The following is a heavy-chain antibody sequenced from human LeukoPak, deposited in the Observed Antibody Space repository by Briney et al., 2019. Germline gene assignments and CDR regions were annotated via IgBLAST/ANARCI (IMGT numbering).Heavy chain of an antibody. CDR1: GYSFADYY. V-gene: IGHV1-2*02. CDR3: ARALGFPNYYYGSGDFDY. D-gene: IGHD3-10*01. Sequence: ASVKVSCKASGYSFADYYMHWVRQAPGQGLEWMGWIKPNSGDTRSAQKFQGRVTMTTDTSTSTAYMELRSLRSDDTAVYYCARALGFPNYYYGSGDFDYWGQGTLVTVSS. J-gene: IGHJ4*02. CDR2: IKPNSGDT.